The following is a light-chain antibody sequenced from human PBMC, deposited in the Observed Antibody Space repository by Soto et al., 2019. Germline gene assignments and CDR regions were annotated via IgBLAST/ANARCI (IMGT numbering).Light chain of an antibody. CDR1: QSISSY. V-gene: IGKV1-39*01. CDR3: QQSYSTPYT. Sequence: DIQMTQSPSSLSASVGDRVTITCRASQSISSYLNGYQQKPGKAPKLLIYAASSLQSGVPSRFSGSGSGTDFTLTISRLQPEDFATYYGQQSYSTPYTFGQGTKLEIK. J-gene: IGKJ2*01. CDR2: AAS.